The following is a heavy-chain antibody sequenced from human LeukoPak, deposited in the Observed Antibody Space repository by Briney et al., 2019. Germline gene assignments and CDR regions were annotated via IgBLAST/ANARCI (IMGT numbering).Heavy chain of an antibody. CDR3: ARAPMAITTSAFPDAFDF. V-gene: IGHV4-59*02. Sequence: SETLSLTCTVSGDSVSGHYWSWIRQTPGKGLEWIGYVSYSGGTKYNPSLKRRVSISLDTSKNQFSLKLSSPAAADPAVYYCARAPMAITTSAFPDAFDFWGQGTMVTVSP. D-gene: IGHD5-12*01. CDR1: GDSVSGHY. J-gene: IGHJ3*01. CDR2: VSYSGGT.